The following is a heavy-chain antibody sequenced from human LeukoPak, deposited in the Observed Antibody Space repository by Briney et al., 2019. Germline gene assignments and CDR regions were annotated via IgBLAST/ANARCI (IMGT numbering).Heavy chain of an antibody. D-gene: IGHD6-19*01. CDR2: INHSGST. V-gene: IGHV4-34*01. CDR1: GGSFSGYY. CDR3: ARHARRYSSGWYL. J-gene: IGHJ4*02. Sequence: PSETLSLTCAVYGGSFSGYYWSWICQPPGKGLEWIGEINHSGSTNYNPSLKSRVTISVDTSKNQFSLKLSSVTAADTAVYYCARHARRYSSGWYLWGQGTLVTVSS.